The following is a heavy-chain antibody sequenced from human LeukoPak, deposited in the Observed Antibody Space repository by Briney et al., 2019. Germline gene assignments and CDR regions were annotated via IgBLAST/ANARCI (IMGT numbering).Heavy chain of an antibody. CDR3: AKDPTFTGYFDY. Sequence: QAGGSLRLSCAASGFTFSSYAMSWVRQAPGKGLEWVSAISGSGGSTYYADSVKGRFTISRDNSKNTLYLQMNSLRAEDTAVYYCAKDPTFTGYFDYWGQGTLVTVSS. CDR1: GFTFSSYA. D-gene: IGHD3-16*01. J-gene: IGHJ4*02. CDR2: ISGSGGST. V-gene: IGHV3-23*01.